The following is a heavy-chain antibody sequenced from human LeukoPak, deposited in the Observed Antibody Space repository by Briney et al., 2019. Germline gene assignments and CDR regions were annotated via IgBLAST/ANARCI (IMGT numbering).Heavy chain of an antibody. Sequence: GRSLRLSCAASGFTFSSYAMHWVRQAPGKGLEWVAVISYDGSNKYYADSVKGRFTISRDNSKNTLYLQMNSLRAEDTAVYYCARSQGSGSYYVAGYWGQGTLVTVSS. CDR2: ISYDGSNK. J-gene: IGHJ4*02. CDR1: GFTFSSYA. D-gene: IGHD1-26*01. V-gene: IGHV3-30-3*01. CDR3: ARSQGSGSYYVAGY.